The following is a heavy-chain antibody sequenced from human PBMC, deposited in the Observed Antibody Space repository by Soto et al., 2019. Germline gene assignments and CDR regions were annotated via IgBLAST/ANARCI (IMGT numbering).Heavy chain of an antibody. CDR1: GGSISSSNC. D-gene: IGHD3-22*01. CDR3: ARSPDSSGYYPRWYYYGMDV. Sequence: SETLSLTCAVSGGSISSSNCWSWVRQPPGKGLEWIGEIYHNGSTNYNPSLKSRVTISADKSNNPFTRKRSSETAADTAVYYCARSPDSSGYYPRWYYYGMDVWGQGTTVT. CDR2: IYHNGST. V-gene: IGHV4-4*02. J-gene: IGHJ6*02.